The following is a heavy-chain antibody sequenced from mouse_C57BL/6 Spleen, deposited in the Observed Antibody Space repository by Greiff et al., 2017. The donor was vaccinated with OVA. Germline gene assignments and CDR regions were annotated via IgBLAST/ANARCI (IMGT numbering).Heavy chain of an antibody. CDR1: GYSITSGYY. CDR2: ISYDGSN. Sequence: DVKLQESGPGLVKPSQSLSLTCSVTGYSITSGYYWNWIRQFPGNKLEWMGYISYDGSNNYNPSLKNRISITRDTSKNQFFLKLNSVTTEDTATYYCAREVYYNGPGDYWGQGTTLTVSS. J-gene: IGHJ2*01. V-gene: IGHV3-6*01. D-gene: IGHD1-1*01. CDR3: AREVYYNGPGDY.